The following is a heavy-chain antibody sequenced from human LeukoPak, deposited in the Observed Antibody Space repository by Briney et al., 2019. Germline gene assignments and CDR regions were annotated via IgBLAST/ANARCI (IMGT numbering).Heavy chain of an antibody. V-gene: IGHV3-9*01. Sequence: GRSLRLACAASGFIFDDYAIHWVRRAPGKGLEWVSGISWNSWSIGYADSVKGRFTISRDNAKNSLYLQMNSLRAEDTALYYCARAIGVTCISTSCYSFDYWGQGTLVTVSS. CDR1: GFIFDDYA. J-gene: IGHJ4*02. D-gene: IGHD2-2*02. CDR2: ISWNSWSI. CDR3: ARAIGVTCISTSCYSFDY.